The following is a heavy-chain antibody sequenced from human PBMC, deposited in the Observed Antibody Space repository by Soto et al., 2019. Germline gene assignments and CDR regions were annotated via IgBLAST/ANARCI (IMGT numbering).Heavy chain of an antibody. CDR1: GFTFSSYA. Sequence: GGSLRLSCAASGFTFSSYAMSWVRQAPGKGLEWVSAISGSGGSTYYADSVKGRFTISRDNSKNTLYLQMNSLRAEDTAVYYCAKDLKEGGSWPKRFDYWGQGTLVTVSS. CDR3: AKDLKEGGSWPKRFDY. CDR2: ISGSGGST. J-gene: IGHJ4*02. V-gene: IGHV3-23*01. D-gene: IGHD2-15*01.